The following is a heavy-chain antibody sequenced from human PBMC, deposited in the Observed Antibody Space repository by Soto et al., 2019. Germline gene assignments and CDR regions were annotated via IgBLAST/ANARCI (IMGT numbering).Heavy chain of an antibody. CDR1: GYTFTSYD. CDR2: MNPNSGNT. V-gene: IGHV1-8*01. D-gene: IGHD3-16*02. Sequence: QVQLVQSGAEVKKPGASVKVSCKASGYTFTSYDINWVRQATGQGLEWMGWMNPNSGNTGYAQKFQGSVTMTRNTSISTAYMELSSLRSEDTAVYYCARDGPLSYDYIWGSYRLNDAFDIWGQGTMVTVSS. J-gene: IGHJ3*02. CDR3: ARDGPLSYDYIWGSYRLNDAFDI.